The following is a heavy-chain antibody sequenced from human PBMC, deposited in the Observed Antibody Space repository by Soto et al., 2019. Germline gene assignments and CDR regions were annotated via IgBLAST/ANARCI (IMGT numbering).Heavy chain of an antibody. J-gene: IGHJ4*02. CDR2: INPSGGST. CDR1: GYTFTSYY. CDR3: ARERPSYYGSGSYYKIDY. D-gene: IGHD3-10*01. Sequence: GASVKVSCKASGYTFTSYYMHWVRQAPGQGLEWMGIINPSGGSTSYAQKFQGRVTMTRDTSTSTVYMELSSLRSEDTAVYYCARERPSYYGSGSYYKIDYWGQGTLVTVSS. V-gene: IGHV1-46*01.